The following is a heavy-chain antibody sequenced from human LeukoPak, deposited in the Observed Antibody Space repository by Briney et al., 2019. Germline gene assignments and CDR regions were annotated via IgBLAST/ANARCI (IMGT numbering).Heavy chain of an antibody. J-gene: IGHJ5*02. Sequence: PSETLSLTCTVSGGSISSYYWSWIRQPPGKGLEWIGYIYYSGSTNYNPSLKSRVTISVDTSKNQFSLKLSSVTAADTAVYYCARGRVGATRPSGDPGFDPWGQGTLVTVSS. CDR3: ARGRVGATRPSGDPGFDP. CDR1: GGSISSYY. V-gene: IGHV4-59*01. CDR2: IYYSGST. D-gene: IGHD1-26*01.